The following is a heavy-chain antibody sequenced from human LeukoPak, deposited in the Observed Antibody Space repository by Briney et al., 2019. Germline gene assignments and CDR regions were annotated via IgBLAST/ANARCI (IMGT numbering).Heavy chain of an antibody. J-gene: IGHJ6*02. D-gene: IGHD6-19*01. Sequence: PSETLSLTCTVSGGSISSYYWSWIRQPAGKGLVWIGRIYTSGSTNYNPSLKSRVTMSVDTSKNQFSLKLSSVTAADTAVYYCARARRIAVAGTSDYYYYGMDVWGQGTTVTVSS. V-gene: IGHV4-4*07. CDR2: IYTSGST. CDR3: ARARRIAVAGTSDYYYYGMDV. CDR1: GGSISSYY.